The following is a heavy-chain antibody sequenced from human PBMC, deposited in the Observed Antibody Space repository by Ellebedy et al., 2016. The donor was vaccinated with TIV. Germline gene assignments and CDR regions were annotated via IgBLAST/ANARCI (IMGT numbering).Heavy chain of an antibody. CDR3: AGLGYFDWLGNDC. Sequence: SETLSLTXTVSGGSISSADYYWTWIRQPPGKGLEWIGYIYSSGDTYYNPSLKSRVTISIDTSKNQFSLKLSSVTAADTAVYYGAGLGYFDWLGNDCWGRGTVVTVSS. J-gene: IGHJ4*02. CDR2: IYSSGDT. D-gene: IGHD3-9*01. V-gene: IGHV4-30-4*01. CDR1: GGSISSADYY.